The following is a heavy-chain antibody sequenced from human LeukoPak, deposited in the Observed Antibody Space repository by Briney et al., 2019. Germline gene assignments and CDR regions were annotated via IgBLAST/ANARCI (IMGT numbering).Heavy chain of an antibody. J-gene: IGHJ4*02. V-gene: IGHV1-46*01. CDR3: ARAGQNAEYYFDY. Sequence: GASVKVSCKASGYTFTSYYMHWVRQAPGQGLEWMGIINPSGGSTSYAQKSQGRVTMTRDTSTSTVYMELSSLRSENTAVYYCARAGQNAEYYFDYWGQGTLVTVSS. CDR1: GYTFTSYY. CDR2: INPSGGST. D-gene: IGHD1-1*01.